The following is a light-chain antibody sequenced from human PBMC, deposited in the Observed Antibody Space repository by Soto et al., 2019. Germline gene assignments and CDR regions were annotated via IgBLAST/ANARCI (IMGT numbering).Light chain of an antibody. J-gene: IGLJ1*01. CDR1: SSDVGGFNY. CDR3: SSYAGSNSYG. Sequence: QSVLTQPPSASGSPGQSVTISCTGTSSDVGGFNYVSWYQQHPGKAPKLMIYEVNKRPSGVPDRFSGSKSGNTASLTVSGLQAEDEADYYCSSYAGSNSYGFGTGTKLTVL. V-gene: IGLV2-8*01. CDR2: EVN.